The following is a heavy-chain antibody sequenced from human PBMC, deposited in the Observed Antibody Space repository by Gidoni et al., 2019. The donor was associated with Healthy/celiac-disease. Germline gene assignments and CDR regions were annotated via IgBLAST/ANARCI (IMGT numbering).Heavy chain of an antibody. Sequence: QVQLVQSGAEVKKPGASVKVSGKASGYTFTSYDINWVRQATGQGLEWMGWMNPNSGNTGYAQKFQGRVTMTRNTSISTAYMELSSLRSEDTAVYYCARGVENYDILTGYYYYGMDVWGQGTTVTVSS. CDR1: GYTFTSYD. CDR3: ARGVENYDILTGYYYYGMDV. J-gene: IGHJ6*02. CDR2: MNPNSGNT. V-gene: IGHV1-8*01. D-gene: IGHD3-9*01.